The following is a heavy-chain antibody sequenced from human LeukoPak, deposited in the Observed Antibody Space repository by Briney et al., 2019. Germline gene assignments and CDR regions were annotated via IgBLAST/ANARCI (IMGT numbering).Heavy chain of an antibody. D-gene: IGHD3-22*01. J-gene: IGHJ4*02. CDR3: AKASQVYYYDSSGIFDY. V-gene: IGHV3-23*01. CDR2: ISGSGGST. Sequence: HAGGSLRLSCAASGFTFSSYAMSWVRQAPGKGLEWVSAISGSGGSTYYADSVKGRFTISRDNSKNTLYLQMNSLRAEDTAVYYCAKASQVYYYDSSGIFDYWGQGTLVTVSS. CDR1: GFTFSSYA.